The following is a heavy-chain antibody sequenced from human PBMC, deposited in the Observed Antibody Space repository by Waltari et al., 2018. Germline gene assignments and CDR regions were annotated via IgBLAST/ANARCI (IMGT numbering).Heavy chain of an antibody. D-gene: IGHD3-3*01. CDR1: GFSLSTSGVG. CDR2: IYWNDDK. V-gene: IGHV2-5*01. J-gene: IGHJ5*02. Sequence: QITLKESGPTLVKPTQTLTLTCTFSGFSLSTSGVGVGWIRQPPGKALEWLALIYWNDDKRYSPSRKSRLTITKDTSKNQVVLTMTNMDPVDTATYYCAHRSYYDFWSGYYAGISTNWFDPWGQGTLVTVSS. CDR3: AHRSYYDFWSGYYAGISTNWFDP.